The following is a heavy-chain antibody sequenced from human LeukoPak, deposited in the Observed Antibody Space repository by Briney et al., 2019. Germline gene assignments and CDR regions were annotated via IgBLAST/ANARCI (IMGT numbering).Heavy chain of an antibody. J-gene: IGHJ6*03. CDR2: TSYDGSSK. Sequence: PGTSLRLSCEASGFTFSNHAMHWVRQAPGKGLEWVAVTSYDGSSKSYADSVKGRFTISRDNSKNTLYLQMNSLRAEDTAVYYCVRDGGVYIVVVIALGYMDVWGKGTTVTVSS. D-gene: IGHD2-21*01. CDR1: GFTFSNHA. CDR3: VRDGGVYIVVVIALGYMDV. V-gene: IGHV3-30-3*01.